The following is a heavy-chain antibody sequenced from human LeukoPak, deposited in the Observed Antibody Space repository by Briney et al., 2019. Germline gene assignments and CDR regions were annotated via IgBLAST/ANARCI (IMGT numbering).Heavy chain of an antibody. CDR1: GGSISSNNYY. J-gene: IGHJ4*02. Sequence: SETLSLTCTVSGGSISSNNYYWGWIRQPPGKGLEWIGSIYYSGSTYYNPSLKRRVTISVDTSKNQFSLKLSSVNAADTAVYYCARPGYYYDSSGYHNRDYWGQGTLVTVSS. CDR3: ARPGYYYDSSGYHNRDY. D-gene: IGHD3-22*01. CDR2: IYYSGST. V-gene: IGHV4-39*01.